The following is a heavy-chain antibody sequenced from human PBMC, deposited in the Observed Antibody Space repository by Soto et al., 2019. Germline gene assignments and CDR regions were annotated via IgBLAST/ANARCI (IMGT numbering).Heavy chain of an antibody. Sequence: GASVKVSCKASGGTFSSYAISWVRQAPGQGLEWMGGIIPIFGTANYAQKFQGRVTITADESTSTAYMELSSLRSEDTAVYYCARVLTGYYYGMDVWGQGTTVTVSS. CDR1: GGTFSSYA. J-gene: IGHJ6*02. CDR3: ARVLTGYYYGMDV. V-gene: IGHV1-69*13. D-gene: IGHD3-9*01. CDR2: IIPIFGTA.